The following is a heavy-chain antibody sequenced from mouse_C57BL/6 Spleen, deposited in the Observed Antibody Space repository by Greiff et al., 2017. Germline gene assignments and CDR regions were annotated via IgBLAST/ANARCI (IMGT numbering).Heavy chain of an antibody. V-gene: IGHV3-6*01. Sequence: ESGPGLVKPSQSLSLTCSVTGYSITSGYYWNWIRQFPGNKLEWMGYISYDGSNNYNPSLKNRISITRDTSKNQFFLKLNSVTTEDTATYYCAREYGNPWYFDVWGTGTTVTVSS. D-gene: IGHD2-1*01. CDR2: ISYDGSN. J-gene: IGHJ1*03. CDR3: AREYGNPWYFDV. CDR1: GYSITSGYY.